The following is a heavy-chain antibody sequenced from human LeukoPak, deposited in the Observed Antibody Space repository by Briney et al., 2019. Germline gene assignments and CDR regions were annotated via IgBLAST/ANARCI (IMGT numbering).Heavy chain of an antibody. V-gene: IGHV3-21*01. D-gene: IGHD3-3*01. CDR2: ISGSSSYI. CDR3: TTEYTGDFWSGYYTGPDAFDI. J-gene: IGHJ3*02. Sequence: GGSLRLSCAASGFTFSSYSMNWVRQAPGKGLEWVSSISGSSSYIYYADSVKGRFTISRDNAKNSLYLQMNSLRAEDTAVYYCTTEYTGDFWSGYYTGPDAFDIWGQGTMVTVSS. CDR1: GFTFSSYS.